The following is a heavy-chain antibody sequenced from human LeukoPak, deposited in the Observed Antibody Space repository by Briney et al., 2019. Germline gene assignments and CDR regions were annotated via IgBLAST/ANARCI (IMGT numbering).Heavy chain of an antibody. CDR1: GFTFSSFG. D-gene: IGHD3-3*01. Sequence: GGSLRLSCAASGFTFSSFGLHWVRQALGKGLEWVAVIWYDGSNKYYADSVKGRFTISRDNSKNTLYLQMNSLRAEDTAVYYCARGGFTYDDFWSAYYTADYWGQGTLVTVSS. V-gene: IGHV3-33*01. J-gene: IGHJ4*02. CDR2: IWYDGSNK. CDR3: ARGGFTYDDFWSAYYTADY.